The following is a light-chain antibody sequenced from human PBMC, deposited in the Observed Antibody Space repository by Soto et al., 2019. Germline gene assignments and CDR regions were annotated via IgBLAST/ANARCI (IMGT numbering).Light chain of an antibody. CDR3: QQYNNWPLT. CDR1: HRVSSY. Sequence: EILMTQSPATLSVSPGESATLSCRASHRVSSYLAWYQQKPGQAPRLLIYGASTRATGIPARCSGSGSGTVFTLTISSLQSEDFAGYFCQQYNNWPLTFGGGTKVEIK. J-gene: IGKJ4*01. CDR2: GAS. V-gene: IGKV3-15*01.